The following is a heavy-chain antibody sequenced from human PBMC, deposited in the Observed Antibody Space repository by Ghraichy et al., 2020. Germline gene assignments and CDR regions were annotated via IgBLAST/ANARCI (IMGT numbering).Heavy chain of an antibody. CDR1: GFTFSSYG. CDR3: AKDLLGYWVTRPAGGYYGMDV. CDR2: IRYDGSNK. Sequence: GESMNISCAASGFTFSSYGMHWVRQAPGKGLEWVAFIRYDGSNKYYADSVKGRFTISRDNSKNTLYLQMNSLRAEDTAVYYCAKDLLGYWVTRPAGGYYGMDVWGQGTTVTVSS. D-gene: IGHD2-15*01. J-gene: IGHJ6*02. V-gene: IGHV3-30*02.